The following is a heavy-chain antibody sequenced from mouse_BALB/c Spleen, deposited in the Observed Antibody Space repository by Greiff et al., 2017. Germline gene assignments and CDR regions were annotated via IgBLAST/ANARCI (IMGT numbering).Heavy chain of an antibody. CDR3: TIFCYGSGFAY. D-gene: IGHD1-1*01. V-gene: IGHV1S16*01. CDR2: INPSNGGT. Sequence: QVQLLQPGAELVKPGASVKLSCKASGYTFTSYCMHWVKLRPGQGFEWIGEINPSNGGTNYNEKFKRKATLTVDKSSSTAYMQLSSLTSEDSAVYCCTIFCYGSGFAYWGQGTLVTVSA. CDR1: GYTFTSYC. J-gene: IGHJ3*01.